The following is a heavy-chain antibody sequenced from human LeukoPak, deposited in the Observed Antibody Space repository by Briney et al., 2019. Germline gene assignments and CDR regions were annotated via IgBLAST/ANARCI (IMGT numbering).Heavy chain of an antibody. CDR3: ATTEGWFGEPLIYYYGMDV. CDR2: ISYDGGNK. V-gene: IGHV3-30*03. J-gene: IGHJ6*04. D-gene: IGHD3-10*01. CDR1: GFTFSSYG. Sequence: PGGSLRLSCAASGFTFSSYGMHWVRQAPGKGLEWVAVISYDGGNKYYADSVKGRFTISRDNSKNTLYLQMNSLRAEDTAVYYCATTEGWFGEPLIYYYGMDVWGKGTTVTVSS.